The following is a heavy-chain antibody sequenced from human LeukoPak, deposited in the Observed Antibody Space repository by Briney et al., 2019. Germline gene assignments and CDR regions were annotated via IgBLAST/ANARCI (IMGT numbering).Heavy chain of an antibody. V-gene: IGHV3-66*02. CDR2: IYSGDST. CDR3: ARDLWDATGY. Sequence: GGSLRLSCAVSGFSTNYMSWVRQAPGKGLEWVSVIYSGDSTYYADSVKGRFTISRAISKNTLYLQMNSLRPEDTAVYHCARDLWDATGYWGPGTLVTVSS. J-gene: IGHJ4*02. CDR1: GFSTNY. D-gene: IGHD3-3*01.